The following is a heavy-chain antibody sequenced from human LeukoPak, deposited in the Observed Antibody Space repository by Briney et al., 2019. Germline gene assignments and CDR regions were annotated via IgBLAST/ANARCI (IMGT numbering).Heavy chain of an antibody. CDR1: GFTFSSYA. CDR3: ARGLPPSDY. J-gene: IGHJ4*02. V-gene: IGHV3-64*01. CDR2: ISSNGGST. Sequence: PGGSLRLSCAAPGFTFSSYAMHWVRQAPGKGLEYVSAISSNGGSTYYANSVKGRFTISRDNSKNTLYLQMGSLRAEDMAVYYCARGLPPSDYWGQGTLVTVSS.